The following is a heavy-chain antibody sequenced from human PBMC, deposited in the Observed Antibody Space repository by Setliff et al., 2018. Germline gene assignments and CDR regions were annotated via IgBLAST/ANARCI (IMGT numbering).Heavy chain of an antibody. CDR1: GGTFSNYD. Sequence: SVKVSCKASGGTFSNYDISWVRQAPGRGLEWMGGIIPIFGTTNYAQRFQGRVTITTDESTSTAYMELSSLRSEDTAVYYCARERGDIVTTTSYYYYLDVWGKGTTVTVSS. V-gene: IGHV1-69*05. J-gene: IGHJ6*03. CDR3: ARERGDIVTTTSYYYYLDV. CDR2: IIPIFGTT. D-gene: IGHD5-12*01.